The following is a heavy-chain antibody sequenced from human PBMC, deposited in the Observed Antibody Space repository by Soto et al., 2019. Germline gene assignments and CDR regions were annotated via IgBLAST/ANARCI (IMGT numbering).Heavy chain of an antibody. D-gene: IGHD6-19*01. Sequence: QVQLVQSGAEVKKPGSSVKVSCKASGGSFSNYVFNWVRQAPGQGLEWMGGIIPIFGSPHYAQKFQGRVTITADESSSIVYMDVSGLRSEDTATYYCATSGSGWAGWFDPWGQGTLVTVSS. V-gene: IGHV1-69*12. J-gene: IGHJ5*02. CDR3: ATSGSGWAGWFDP. CDR2: IIPIFGSP. CDR1: GGSFSNYV.